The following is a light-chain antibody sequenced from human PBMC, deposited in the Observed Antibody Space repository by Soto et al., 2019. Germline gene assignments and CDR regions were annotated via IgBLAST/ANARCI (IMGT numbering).Light chain of an antibody. V-gene: IGLV2-14*01. Sequence: QSVLTPPASVSGSPGQSLTISCTGTSSDVGAYIYVSWYQHHPGKAPKVMIYEVTNRPSGVSDRFSGSESGNTASLTISGLQAEDEADYYCCSYTSSRTYVFGTGTKVTVL. CDR2: EVT. J-gene: IGLJ1*01. CDR3: CSYTSSRTYV. CDR1: SSDVGAYIY.